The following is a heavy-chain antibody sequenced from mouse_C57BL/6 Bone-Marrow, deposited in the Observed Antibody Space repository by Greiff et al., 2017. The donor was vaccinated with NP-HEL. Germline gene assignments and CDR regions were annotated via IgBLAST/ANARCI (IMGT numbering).Heavy chain of an antibody. CDR1: GYTFTDYY. J-gene: IGHJ3*01. CDR3: ASVVREIFAY. CDR2: IYPGSGNT. Sequence: QVQLQQSGAELVRPGASVKLSCKASGYTFTDYYINWVKQRPGQGLEWIARIYPGSGNTYYNETFKGKATLTAEKSSSTAYMQLSSLTSEDSAVYFCASVVREIFAYWGQGTLVTVSA. D-gene: IGHD2-2*01. V-gene: IGHV1-76*01.